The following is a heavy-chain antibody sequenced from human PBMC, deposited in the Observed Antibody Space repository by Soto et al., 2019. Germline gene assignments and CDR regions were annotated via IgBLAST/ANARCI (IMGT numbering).Heavy chain of an antibody. J-gene: IGHJ5*02. CDR2: ISSSSSYI. V-gene: IGHV3-21*01. CDR3: AREVGFQKALNWFDP. D-gene: IGHD3-16*01. Sequence: GGSLRLSCAASGFTFSSYSMNWVRQAPGKGLEWVSSISSSSSYIYYADSVKGRFTISRDNAKNSLYLQMNSLRAEDTAVYYCAREVGFQKALNWFDPWGQGTLVTVSS. CDR1: GFTFSSYS.